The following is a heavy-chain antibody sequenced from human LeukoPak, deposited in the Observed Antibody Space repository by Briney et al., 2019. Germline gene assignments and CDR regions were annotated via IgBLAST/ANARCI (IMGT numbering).Heavy chain of an antibody. CDR2: ISGSGGTT. Sequence: GGSLRLSCAASGFTFSRYAMSWVRQAPGKGLEWVSHISGSGGTTYYADSVKGRFTISRDSSRNTLYLHMDSLRDEDTAVYYCAKDQLNAVAGPFAFNMWGQGTMVTVSS. D-gene: IGHD6-19*01. V-gene: IGHV3-23*01. CDR3: AKDQLNAVAGPFAFNM. J-gene: IGHJ3*02. CDR1: GFTFSRYA.